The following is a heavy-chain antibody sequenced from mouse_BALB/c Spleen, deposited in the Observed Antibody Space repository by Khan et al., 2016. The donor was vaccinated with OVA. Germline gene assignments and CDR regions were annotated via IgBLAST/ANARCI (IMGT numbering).Heavy chain of an antibody. CDR3: ARSNYYGYYLDY. CDR1: GYSITSGYA. CDR2: ISYSGFT. Sequence: EVQLQESGPGLVKPSQSLSLTCTVTGYSITSGYAWNWIRQFPGNKLEWMGYISYSGFTNYNPSLKSRISITRDTSKNQFFLQLSSVTSEDTATYYCARSNYYGYYLDYWGPGATLTGSS. D-gene: IGHD1-1*01. V-gene: IGHV3-2*02. J-gene: IGHJ2*01.